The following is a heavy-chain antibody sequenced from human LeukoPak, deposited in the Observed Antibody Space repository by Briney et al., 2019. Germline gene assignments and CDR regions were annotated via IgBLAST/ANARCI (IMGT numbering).Heavy chain of an antibody. CDR3: AKDRGGEYNTWAKGFDY. J-gene: IGHJ4*02. D-gene: IGHD1-14*01. CDR1: GFTFSKFG. CDR2: ISSGGGTT. Sequence: GGSLRLSCAASGFTFSKFGMSWVRQPPGKGLEWVSGISSGGGTTYYADAVKGRFTMSRDNVQSTLYLQMASLRGEDTAVYYWAKDRGGEYNTWAKGFDYWCQGTLIIVSS. V-gene: IGHV3-23*01.